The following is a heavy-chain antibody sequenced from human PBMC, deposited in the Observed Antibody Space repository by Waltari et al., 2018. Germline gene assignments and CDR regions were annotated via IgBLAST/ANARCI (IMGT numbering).Heavy chain of an antibody. CDR3: ARGRATNDY. J-gene: IGHJ4*02. CDR2: IKQDGSEK. Sequence: EVQLVESGGGLVQPGGSLRLACAASGFTFSNYLMTWVRQAPGKGLEWVANIKQDGSEKYYVDSVKGRFTISRDNAKNSLYLQMNSLRAEDTAVYYCARGRATNDYWGQGTLVTVSS. V-gene: IGHV3-7*01. CDR1: GFTFSNYL.